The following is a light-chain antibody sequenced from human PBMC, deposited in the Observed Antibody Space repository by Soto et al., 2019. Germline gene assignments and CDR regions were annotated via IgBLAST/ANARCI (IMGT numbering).Light chain of an antibody. J-gene: IGKJ1*01. V-gene: IGKV3-20*01. CDR1: QSVSSSY. Sequence: EIVLTQSPGTLSLSPGARDPLSCRASQSVSSSYLVWYQQKPGQAPRLLIYGASTRATGIPDRFSGSGSGTDFTLTISRLEPEDFAVYYCQQNGRSPPWTFGQGTKVDIK. CDR3: QQNGRSPPWT. CDR2: GAS.